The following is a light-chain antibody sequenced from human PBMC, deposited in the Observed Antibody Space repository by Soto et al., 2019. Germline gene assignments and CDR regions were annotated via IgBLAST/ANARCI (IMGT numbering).Light chain of an antibody. CDR1: QSISNY. J-gene: IGKJ1*01. Sequence: EIVLTQSPATLSLSPGERATLSCRASQSISNYLAWYQQKPGQAPRLLIYAASNRATGIPARFSGSGSGTDFTLTISNLAPEDFAIYYCQQRTNWPPWTFGQGTKVEIK. V-gene: IGKV3-11*01. CDR3: QQRTNWPPWT. CDR2: AAS.